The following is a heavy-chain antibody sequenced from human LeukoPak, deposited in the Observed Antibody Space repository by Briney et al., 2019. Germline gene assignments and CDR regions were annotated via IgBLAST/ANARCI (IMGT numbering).Heavy chain of an antibody. CDR3: ARHPGAYYYDSSGPRDYYFDY. Sequence: SETLSLTCTVSGGSISSYYWSWIRQPAGKGLEWIGRIYTSGSTNYNPSLKSRVTMSVDTSKNQFSLKLSSVTAADTAVYYCARHPGAYYYDSSGPRDYYFDYWGQGTLVTVSS. V-gene: IGHV4-4*07. CDR1: GGSISSYY. D-gene: IGHD3-22*01. J-gene: IGHJ4*02. CDR2: IYTSGST.